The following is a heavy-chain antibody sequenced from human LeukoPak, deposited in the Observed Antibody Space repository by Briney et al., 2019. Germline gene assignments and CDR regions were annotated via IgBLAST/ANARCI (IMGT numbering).Heavy chain of an antibody. CDR2: ISYDGSNK. V-gene: IGHV3-30*04. D-gene: IGHD5-12*01. Sequence: GGSLRLSCAASGFTFSSYAMHWVRQAPGKGLEWVAVISYDGSNKYYADSVKGRFTISRDNSKNTLYLQMNSLRAEDTAVYYCARDQKTSSGYDLGGDYCGQGTLVTVSS. J-gene: IGHJ4*02. CDR1: GFTFSSYA. CDR3: ARDQKTSSGYDLGGDY.